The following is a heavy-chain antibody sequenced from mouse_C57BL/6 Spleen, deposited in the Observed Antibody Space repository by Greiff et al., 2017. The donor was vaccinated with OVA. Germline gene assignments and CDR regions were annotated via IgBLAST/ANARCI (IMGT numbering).Heavy chain of an antibody. D-gene: IGHD2-1*01. CDR3: ARSLYYYYAMDY. J-gene: IGHJ4*01. CDR1: GFSLTSYG. Sequence: QVQLQQSGPGLVQPSQSLSITCTVSGFSLTSYGVHWVRQSPGKGLEWLGVIWSGGSTDYNAAFISRLSISKDNSKSQVFFKMNSLQADDTAIYYCARSLYYYYAMDYGGQGTSVTVSS. V-gene: IGHV2-2*01. CDR2: IWSGGST.